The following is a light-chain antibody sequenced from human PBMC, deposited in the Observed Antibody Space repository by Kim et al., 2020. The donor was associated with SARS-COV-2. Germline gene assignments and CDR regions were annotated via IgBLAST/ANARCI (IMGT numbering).Light chain of an antibody. CDR3: QQYNYWPIYS. CDR1: QSISNK. V-gene: IGKV3-15*01. Sequence: EVVMTQSPATLSVSPGERATLSCRASQSISNKLAWYQHKPGQAPRLLIYGASTRATGIPARFSGSGSGTEFTLTISSLQSEDFAVYYCQQYNYWPIYSFGQGTKLEI. J-gene: IGKJ2*03. CDR2: GAS.